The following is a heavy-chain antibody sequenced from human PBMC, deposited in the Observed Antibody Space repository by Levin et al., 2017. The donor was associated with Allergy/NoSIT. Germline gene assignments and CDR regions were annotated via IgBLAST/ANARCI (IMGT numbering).Heavy chain of an antibody. CDR2: IYYSGST. Sequence: SQTLSLTCTVSGGSISSSYWSWIRQPPGKGLEWIGYIYYSGSTNYNPSLKSRVTISVDTSKNQFSLKLSSVTAADTAVYYCARRGIAYCGGDCYDNWYFDLWGRGTLVTVSS. V-gene: IGHV4-59*08. CDR1: GGSISSSY. CDR3: ARRGIAYCGGDCYDNWYFDL. D-gene: IGHD2-21*02. J-gene: IGHJ2*01.